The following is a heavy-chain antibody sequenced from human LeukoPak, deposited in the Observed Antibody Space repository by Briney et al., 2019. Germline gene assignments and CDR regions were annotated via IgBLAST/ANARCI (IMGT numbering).Heavy chain of an antibody. CDR2: IFYSGST. Sequence: SETLSLTCTVSGGSISSYYWSWIRQPPGKGLEWIGYIFYSGSTNYNPSLKSRVTISVDTSKNQFSLKLSSVTAADTAVYYCARFNSGSYQHYFDYWGQGTLVTVSS. CDR1: GGSISSYY. CDR3: ARFNSGSYQHYFDY. V-gene: IGHV4-59*12. D-gene: IGHD1-26*01. J-gene: IGHJ4*02.